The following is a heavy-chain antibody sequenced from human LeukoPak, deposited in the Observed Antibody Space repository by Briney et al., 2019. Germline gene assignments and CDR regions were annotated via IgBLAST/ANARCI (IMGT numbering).Heavy chain of an antibody. CDR2: ISSNGGST. J-gene: IGHJ6*03. CDR3: ARAGYSGYGAPGYYMDV. Sequence: PGGSLRLSCAASGFTFSSYAMHWVRQAPGKGLEYVSAISSNGGSTYYANSVKGRFTISRDNAKNSLYLQMNSLRAEDTAVYYCARAGYSGYGAPGYYMDVWGKGTTVTVSS. CDR1: GFTFSSYA. V-gene: IGHV3-64*01. D-gene: IGHD5-12*01.